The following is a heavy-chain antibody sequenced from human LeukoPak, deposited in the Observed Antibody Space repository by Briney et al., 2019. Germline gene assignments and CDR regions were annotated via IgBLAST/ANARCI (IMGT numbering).Heavy chain of an antibody. J-gene: IGHJ6*02. Sequence: SETLSLTCAVYGGSFSGYYWSWIRRPPGKGLEWIGEINHSGSTNYNPSLKSRVTISVNTSKNQFSLKLSSVTAADTAVYYCARGPYCSSTSRPKGRYYYYYGMDVWGQGTTVTVSS. CDR1: GGSFSGYY. CDR2: INHSGST. D-gene: IGHD2-2*01. V-gene: IGHV4-34*01. CDR3: ARGPYCSSTSRPKGRYYYYYGMDV.